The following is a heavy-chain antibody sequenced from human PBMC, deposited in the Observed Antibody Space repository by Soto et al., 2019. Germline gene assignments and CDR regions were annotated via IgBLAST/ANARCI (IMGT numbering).Heavy chain of an antibody. Sequence: QVHLVQSGAEVKKPGASVKVSCKGSGYTFTTYGITWVRQAPGQGLEWMGWISAHNGNTKYAQKLQGRVTVTRDTSTSTAYMELRGLRSDDTAVYYCARGRYGDYWGQGALVTVSS. CDR3: ARGRYGDY. CDR1: GYTFTTYG. D-gene: IGHD1-1*01. J-gene: IGHJ4*02. V-gene: IGHV1-18*01. CDR2: ISAHNGNT.